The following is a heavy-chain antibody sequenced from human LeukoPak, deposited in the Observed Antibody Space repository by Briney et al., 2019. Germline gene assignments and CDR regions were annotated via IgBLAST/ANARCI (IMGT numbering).Heavy chain of an antibody. CDR3: TTEFKELGSFFYFYYMDV. Sequence: PGGSLRLSCAASGFTFSSYGMHWVRQAPGKGLEWVSSISSSSSYIYYADSVKGRFTISRDNAKNSLFLQMDSLKSDDTAMYYCTTEFKELGSFFYFYYMDVWGTGTAVTISS. D-gene: IGHD3-10*01. V-gene: IGHV3-21*03. CDR2: ISSSSSYI. CDR1: GFTFSSYG. J-gene: IGHJ6*03.